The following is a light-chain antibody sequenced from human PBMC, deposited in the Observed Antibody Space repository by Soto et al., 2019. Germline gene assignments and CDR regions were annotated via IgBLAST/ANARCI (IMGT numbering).Light chain of an antibody. CDR1: SSDVGGYNY. J-gene: IGLJ3*02. V-gene: IGLV2-14*01. Sequence: QSVLTQPASVSGSPGQSITISCTGTSSDVGGYNYVSWYQQHPGKAPKLMIYEVSNRPSGVSNRFSGSKSGNTASLTISGLQAEDKADYYCSSYTSSSTWVFGGGTQLTVL. CDR2: EVS. CDR3: SSYTSSSTWV.